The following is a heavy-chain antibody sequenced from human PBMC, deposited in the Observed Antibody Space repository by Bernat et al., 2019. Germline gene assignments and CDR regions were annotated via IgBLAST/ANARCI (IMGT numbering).Heavy chain of an antibody. CDR2: MNPNSGNT. CDR3: ARAGDDGYGDYVLLSYYYYYGMDV. D-gene: IGHD4-17*01. J-gene: IGHJ6*02. Sequence: QVQLVQSGAEVKKPGASVKVSCKASGYTFTSYDINWVRQATGQGLEWMGWMNPNSGNTGDAQKFQGRVTMNRNTSISTAYMELRSLRSADTAVYYCARAGDDGYGDYVLLSYYYYYGMDVWGQGTTVTVSS. CDR1: GYTFTSYD. V-gene: IGHV1-8*01.